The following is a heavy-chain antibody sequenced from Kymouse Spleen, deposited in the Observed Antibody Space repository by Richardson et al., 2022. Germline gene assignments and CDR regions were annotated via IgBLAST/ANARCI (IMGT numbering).Heavy chain of an antibody. Sequence: QLQLQESGPGLVKPSETLSLTCTVSGGSISSSSYYWGWIRQPPGKGLEWIGSIYYSGSTYYNPSLKSRVTISVDTSKNQFSLKLSSVTAADTAVYYCARDRITGTTYYYYYGMDVWGQGTTVTVSS. J-gene: IGHJ6*02. CDR2: IYYSGST. CDR1: GGSISSSSYY. V-gene: IGHV4-39*01. D-gene: IGHD1-7*01. CDR3: ARDRITGTTYYYYYGMDV.